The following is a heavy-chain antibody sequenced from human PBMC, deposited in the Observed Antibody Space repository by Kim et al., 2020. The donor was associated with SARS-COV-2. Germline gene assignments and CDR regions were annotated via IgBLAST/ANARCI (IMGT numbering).Heavy chain of an antibody. CDR3: ASKMRVRFGDYYGMDV. Sequence: GGSLRLSCAASGFTVSSNYMSWVRQAPGKGLEWVSVIYSGGSTYYADSVKGRFTISRDNSKNTLYLQMNSLRAEDTAVYYCASKMRVRFGDYYGMDVWGQGTTVTVSS. CDR1: GFTVSSNY. CDR2: IYSGGST. J-gene: IGHJ6*02. V-gene: IGHV3-66*01. D-gene: IGHD3-10*01.